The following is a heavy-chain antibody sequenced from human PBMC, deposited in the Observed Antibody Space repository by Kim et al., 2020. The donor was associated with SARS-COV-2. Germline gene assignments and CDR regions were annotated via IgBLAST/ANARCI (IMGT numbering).Heavy chain of an antibody. D-gene: IGHD2-15*01. V-gene: IGHV3-30*07. Sequence: GRFTISRENSKNTQYLQMNSLRAEDTAVYYCARDRLGYCSGGSCYSLAYWGQGTLVTVSS. CDR3: ARDRLGYCSGGSCYSLAY. J-gene: IGHJ4*02.